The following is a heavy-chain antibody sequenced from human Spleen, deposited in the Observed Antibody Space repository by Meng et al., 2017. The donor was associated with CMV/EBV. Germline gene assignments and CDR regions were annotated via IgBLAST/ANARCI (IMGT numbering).Heavy chain of an antibody. D-gene: IGHD4-11*01. CDR2: IYSGGST. CDR3: ARWKGYSNYFDY. Sequence: GESLKISCAASGFTVSSTYMSWVRQAPGKGLEWVSVIYSGGSTYYADSVKGRFTISRDNSKNTLYLQMNSLRAEDTAVYYCARWKGYSNYFDYWGQGTLVTVSS. CDR1: GFTVSSTY. J-gene: IGHJ4*02. V-gene: IGHV3-53*01.